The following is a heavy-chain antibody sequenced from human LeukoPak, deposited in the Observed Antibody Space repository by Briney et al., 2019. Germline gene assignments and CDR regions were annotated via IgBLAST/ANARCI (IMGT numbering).Heavy chain of an antibody. CDR1: GFTFSSYS. J-gene: IGHJ3*02. CDR2: ISSSSSYI. Sequence: PGGSLRLSCAASGFTFSSYSMNWVRQAPGKGLEWVSSISSSSSYIYYADSVKGRFTISRDNAKNSLYLQMNSLRAEDTAVYYCASRMGATTAFDIWGQGTMVTVSS. D-gene: IGHD1-26*01. CDR3: ASRMGATTAFDI. V-gene: IGHV3-21*01.